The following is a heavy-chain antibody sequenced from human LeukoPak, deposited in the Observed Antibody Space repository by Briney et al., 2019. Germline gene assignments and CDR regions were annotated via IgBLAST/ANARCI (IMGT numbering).Heavy chain of an antibody. J-gene: IGHJ4*02. CDR3: ARDLGYCTNGVCHTRFDY. CDR2: IYYSGST. D-gene: IGHD2-8*01. Sequence: SETLSLTCIVSGGSISSYYWSWIRQPPGKGLEWIGYIYYSGSTKYNPSLKSRVTISVDTSKNQFSLKLSSVTAVDTAVYYCARDLGYCTNGVCHTRFDYWGQGTLVAVSS. V-gene: IGHV4-59*01. CDR1: GGSISSYY.